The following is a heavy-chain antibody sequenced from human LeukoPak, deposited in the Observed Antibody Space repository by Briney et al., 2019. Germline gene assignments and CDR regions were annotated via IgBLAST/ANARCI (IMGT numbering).Heavy chain of an antibody. CDR2: IYYSGST. J-gene: IGHJ4*02. V-gene: IGHV4-30-4*08. CDR1: GGSISSGDYY. CDR3: ARVSSEGYCSSTSCLGPLDY. Sequence: SETLSLTCTVSGGSISSGDYYWSWIRQPPGKGLEWIGYIYYSGSTYYNPSLKRRVTISVDTSKNQFSLKLSSVTAADTAVYYCARVSSEGYCSSTSCLGPLDYWGQGTLVTVSS. D-gene: IGHD2-2*01.